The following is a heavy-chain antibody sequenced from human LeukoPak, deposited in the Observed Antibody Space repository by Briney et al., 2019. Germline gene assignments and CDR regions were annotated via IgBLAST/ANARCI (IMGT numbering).Heavy chain of an antibody. CDR2: IIPIFGTA. V-gene: IGHV1-69*13. D-gene: IGHD5-24*01. Sequence: SVKVSCKASGGTFSSYAISWVRQAPGQGLEWTGGIIPIFGTANYAQKFQGRVTITADESTSTAYMELSSLRSEDTAVYYCARDRERWLQSNFDYWGQGTLVTVSS. CDR1: GGTFSSYA. CDR3: ARDRERWLQSNFDY. J-gene: IGHJ4*02.